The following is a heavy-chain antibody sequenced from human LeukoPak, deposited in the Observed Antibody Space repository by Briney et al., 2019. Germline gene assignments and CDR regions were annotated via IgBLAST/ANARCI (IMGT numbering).Heavy chain of an antibody. J-gene: IGHJ6*02. CDR2: INPNSGGT. CDR3: ARGPVRYYYDSSGYRPPHYYYYGMDV. CDR1: GYTFNGFY. V-gene: IGHV1-2*02. D-gene: IGHD3-22*01. Sequence: ASVKVSCKASGYTFNGFYLHWVRQAPGQGLEWMGWINPNSGGTNYAQKFQGRVTMTRDTSISTAYMELSRLRSDDTAVYYCARGPVRYYYDSSGYRPPHYYYYGMDVWGQGTTVTVSS.